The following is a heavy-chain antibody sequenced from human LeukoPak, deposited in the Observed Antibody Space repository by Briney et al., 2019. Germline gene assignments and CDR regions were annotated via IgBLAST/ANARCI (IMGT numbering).Heavy chain of an antibody. CDR3: ARGLAYDSSGYSLDY. J-gene: IGHJ4*02. Sequence: PGRSLRLSCAASGFTFSSYGMHWVRQAPGKGLEWVAVIWYDGSNKYYAGSVKGRFTISRDNSKNTLYLQMNSLRAEDTAVYYCARGLAYDSSGYSLDYWGQGTLVTVSS. V-gene: IGHV3-33*01. CDR2: IWYDGSNK. CDR1: GFTFSSYG. D-gene: IGHD3-22*01.